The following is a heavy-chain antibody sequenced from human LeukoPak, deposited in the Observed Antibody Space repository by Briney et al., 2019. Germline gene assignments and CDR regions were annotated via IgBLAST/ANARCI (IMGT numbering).Heavy chain of an antibody. CDR1: GGSISSSNW. J-gene: IGHJ5*02. CDR2: IYHSGST. V-gene: IGHV4-4*02. Sequence: SETLSLTCAVSGGSISSSNWWSWVRQPPGKGLEWIGEIYHSGSTNYNPSLKSQVTISVDTSKNQFSLKLSSVTAADTAVYYCVKEYYGSGRDSNWFDPWGQGTLVTVSS. CDR3: VKEYYGSGRDSNWFDP. D-gene: IGHD3-10*01.